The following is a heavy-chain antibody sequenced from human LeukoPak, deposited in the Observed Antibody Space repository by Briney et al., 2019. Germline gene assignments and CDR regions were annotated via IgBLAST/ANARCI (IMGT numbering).Heavy chain of an antibody. Sequence: GGSLRLSCAASGFIFSSYSMNWVRQAPGKGLEWVSYISSSSSSIYYADSVKGRFTISRDNAKNSLYLQMNSLRAEDTALYYCARVSGGYGGQYYYHYMDVWGKGTTVTVSS. J-gene: IGHJ6*03. CDR1: GFIFSSYS. CDR2: ISSSSSSI. CDR3: ARVSGGYGGQYYYHYMDV. D-gene: IGHD5-12*01. V-gene: IGHV3-48*01.